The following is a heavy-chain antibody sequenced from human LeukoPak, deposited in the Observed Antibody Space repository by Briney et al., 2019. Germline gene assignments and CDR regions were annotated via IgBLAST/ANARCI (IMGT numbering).Heavy chain of an antibody. CDR3: VRDQFFSFDY. Sequence: GGSLRLSCAASGFTFSTYSMNWVRQAPGKGLEWVSYISGASSLIYYADSVKGRFTISRDNAKNSLYLQMNSLRDEDTAVYYCVRDQFFSFDYWGQGTLVTVSS. V-gene: IGHV3-48*02. CDR1: GFTFSTYS. J-gene: IGHJ4*02. CDR2: ISGASSLI. D-gene: IGHD3-3*01.